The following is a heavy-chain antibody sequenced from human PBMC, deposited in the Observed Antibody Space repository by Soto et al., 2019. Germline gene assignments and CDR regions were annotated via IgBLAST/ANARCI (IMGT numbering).Heavy chain of an antibody. J-gene: IGHJ6*02. CDR3: ARDLKYSSGWYPEDYYYYGMDV. CDR1: GFTFSSYG. D-gene: IGHD6-19*01. Sequence: GGSLRLSCAASGFTFSSYGMHWVRQAPGKGLEWVAVIWYDGSNKYYADSVKGRFTISRDNSKNTLYLQMNSLRAEDTAVYYCARDLKYSSGWYPEDYYYYGMDVWGQGTTVTVSS. V-gene: IGHV3-33*01. CDR2: IWYDGSNK.